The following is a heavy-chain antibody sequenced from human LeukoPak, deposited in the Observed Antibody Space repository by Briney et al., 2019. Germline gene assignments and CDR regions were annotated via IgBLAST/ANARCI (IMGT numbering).Heavy chain of an antibody. V-gene: IGHV1-24*01. D-gene: IGHD2-2*01. Sequence: ASVKVSCKVSGYTLTELSMHWVRQAPGKGLEWMGGFDPEDGETIYAQKFQGRVTMTEDTSTDTAYMELSRLRSDDTAVYYCAREGQVVPAALGGNNWFDPWGQGTLVTVSS. CDR3: AREGQVVPAALGGNNWFDP. CDR2: FDPEDGET. CDR1: GYTLTELS. J-gene: IGHJ5*02.